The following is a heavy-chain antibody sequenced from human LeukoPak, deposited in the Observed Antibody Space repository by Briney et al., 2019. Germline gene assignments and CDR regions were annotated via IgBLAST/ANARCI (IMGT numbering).Heavy chain of an antibody. J-gene: IGHJ4*02. CDR1: GGSVMSYS. V-gene: IGHV4-59*08. CDR2: MYYSGST. CDR3: ARHQGGGKFDY. Sequence: PSETLSLTCTVSGGSVMSYSWSWIRQPPGKGLEWIVYMYYSGSTNYNPSLKSRVTISVDTSKNQFSLRLRSVTAADTAVYYCARHQGGGKFDYWGQGTLVTVSS.